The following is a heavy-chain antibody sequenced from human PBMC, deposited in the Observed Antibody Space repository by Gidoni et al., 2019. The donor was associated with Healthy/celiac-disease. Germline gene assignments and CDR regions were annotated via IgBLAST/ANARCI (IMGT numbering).Heavy chain of an antibody. J-gene: IGHJ4*02. CDR3: ARLTAAGRTSY. D-gene: IGHD6-13*01. CDR2: IYYSGST. CDR1: GGSISSSSYY. Sequence: QLQLQESGPGLVKPSETLSPTCTVPGGSISSSSYYWGWIRQPPGKGLEWIGSIYYSGSTYYNPSLKSRVTISVDTSKNQFSLKLSSVTAADTAVYYCARLTAAGRTSYWGQGTLVTVSS. V-gene: IGHV4-39*01.